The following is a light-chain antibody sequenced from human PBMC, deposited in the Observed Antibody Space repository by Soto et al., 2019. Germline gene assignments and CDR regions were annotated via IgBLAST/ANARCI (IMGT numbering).Light chain of an antibody. CDR2: DNN. J-gene: IGLJ3*02. CDR1: SSNIENNY. Sequence: QSVLTQPPAVSAAPGQKVTISCSGSSSNIENNYVSWYQQFPGTAPKLLIYDNNKRPSGIPDRFSGSKSGTSATLGITGLQTGDEADYYCGTWDSSLSGVVFGGGTKLTVL. CDR3: GTWDSSLSGVV. V-gene: IGLV1-51*01.